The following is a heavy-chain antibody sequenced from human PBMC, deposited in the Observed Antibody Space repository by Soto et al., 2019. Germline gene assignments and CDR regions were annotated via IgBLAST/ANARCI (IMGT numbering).Heavy chain of an antibody. CDR3: ARDSRYYDSSGYLAY. J-gene: IGHJ4*02. CDR2: INPNSGGT. CDR1: GYTFTGYY. D-gene: IGHD3-22*01. V-gene: IGHV1-2*02. Sequence: ASVKVSCKASGYTFTGYYMHWVRQAPGQGLEWMGWINPNSGGTNYAQKFQGRVTMTRDTSISTAYMELSRLRSDDTAVYYCARDSRYYDSSGYLAYWGQGTLVTVS.